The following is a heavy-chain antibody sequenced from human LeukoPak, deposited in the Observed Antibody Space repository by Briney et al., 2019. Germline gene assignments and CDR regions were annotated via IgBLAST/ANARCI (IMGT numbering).Heavy chain of an antibody. CDR3: AREPLLWFGEPTTPNWFDP. V-gene: IGHV6-1*01. CDR1: GDSVSSNSAD. Sequence: SQTLSLTCAISGDSVSSNSADWNWIRQSPSRGLEWLGRTYCRSKWYNDYAVSVKSRITINPDTSKNQFSLQLNSVTPEDTAVYYCAREPLLWFGEPTTPNWFDPWGQGTLVTVSS. CDR2: TYCRSKWYN. D-gene: IGHD3-10*01. J-gene: IGHJ5*02.